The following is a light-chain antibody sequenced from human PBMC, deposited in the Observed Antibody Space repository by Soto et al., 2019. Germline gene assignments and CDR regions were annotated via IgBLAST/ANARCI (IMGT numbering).Light chain of an antibody. CDR2: DAS. J-gene: IGKJ1*01. V-gene: IGKV3-11*01. CDR1: QSVSSY. CDR3: QQRSSWWT. Sequence: EIVLTQSPATLSLSPGERATLSCRASQSVSSYLAWYQHKPGQAPRLLIYDASNRATGIPARFSGSGSGTDSTLTISSLEAEDSAVYYCQQRSSWWTFGQGTKVEIK.